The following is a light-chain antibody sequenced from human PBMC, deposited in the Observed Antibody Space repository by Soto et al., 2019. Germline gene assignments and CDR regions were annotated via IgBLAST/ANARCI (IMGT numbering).Light chain of an antibody. CDR3: HHYGSS. Sequence: EIVLTQSPGTLSLSPGERATLSCRASQSVSSKYLAWYQQKPGQAPRLVIYGASNRATGLPDRFSGSGSGIEFTLTISRLEPEDFALYYCHHYGSSFGGGTRVEFK. V-gene: IGKV3-20*01. CDR2: GAS. CDR1: QSVSSKY. J-gene: IGKJ4*01.